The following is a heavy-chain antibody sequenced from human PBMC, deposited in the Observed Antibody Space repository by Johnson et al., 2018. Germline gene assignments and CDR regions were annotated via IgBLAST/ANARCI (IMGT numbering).Heavy chain of an antibody. D-gene: IGHD5-18*01. CDR3: AREEGYGYFQH. J-gene: IGHJ1*01. V-gene: IGHV3-21*01. CDR1: GFTFSSYS. CDR2: ISSSSSYI. Sequence: VQLVQSGGGLVKPGGSLRLSCAASGFTFSSYSMNWVRQAPGKGLEWVASISSSSSYIYSADSVKGRFTISRDNAKNSLYLQMNSLRAEDTAVYYCAREEGYGYFQHWGQGTLVTVSS.